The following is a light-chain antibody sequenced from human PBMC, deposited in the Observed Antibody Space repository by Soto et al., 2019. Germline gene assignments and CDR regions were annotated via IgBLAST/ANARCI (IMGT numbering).Light chain of an antibody. CDR2: GAS. CDR1: QSVSSN. J-gene: IGKJ1*01. CDR3: QQYNNWPPWT. V-gene: IGKV3-15*01. Sequence: EIVMTQSPATLSVSPGERDTLSCRASQSVSSNLAWYQQKPGQAPRLLIYGASTRATGIPARFSGSGSGTEFTLTISSLQSEDFAVHYCQQYNNWPPWTFGQGTKVEIK.